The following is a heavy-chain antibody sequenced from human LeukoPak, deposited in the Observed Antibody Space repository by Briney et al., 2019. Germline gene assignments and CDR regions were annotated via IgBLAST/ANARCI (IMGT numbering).Heavy chain of an antibody. V-gene: IGHV3-9*03. CDR2: ISWNSGSI. D-gene: IGHD3-9*01. J-gene: IGHJ4*02. CDR3: AKAYRDDILTGYYDY. CDR1: GFTFDDYA. Sequence: SRSLRLSCAASGFTFDDYAMHWVRQAPGKGLEWVSGISWNSGSIGYADSVKGRFTISRDNAKNSLYLQMDSLRAEDMALYYCAKAYRDDILTGYYDYWGQGTLVTVSS.